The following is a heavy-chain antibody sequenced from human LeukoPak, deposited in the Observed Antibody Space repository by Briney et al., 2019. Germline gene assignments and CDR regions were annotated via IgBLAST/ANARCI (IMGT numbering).Heavy chain of an antibody. V-gene: IGHV4-34*01. CDR3: ARGGWPARPFDY. CDR2: INHSGST. J-gene: IGHJ4*02. Sequence: PSETLSLTCAVYGGSFSGYYWSWIRQPPGKGLEWIGEINHSGSTNYNPSLKSRVTISVDTSKNQFSLKLSSVTAADTAVYYCARGGWPARPFDYWGQGTLVTVSS. CDR1: GGSFSGYY.